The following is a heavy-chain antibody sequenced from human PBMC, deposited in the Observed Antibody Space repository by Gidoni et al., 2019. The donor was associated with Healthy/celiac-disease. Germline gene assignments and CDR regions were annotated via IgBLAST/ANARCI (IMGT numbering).Heavy chain of an antibody. CDR1: GGAIISYD. J-gene: IGHJ6*02. V-gene: IGHV4-59*01. CDR3: ASGRITILEYDYYYYGMDV. D-gene: IGHD3-3*01. CDR2: IYDSGST. Sequence: QVQLQESCPRLVKPSETLSLTCTVSGGAIISYDWSLSRQPPGKGLEWIGYIYDSGSTNYTPPLKSRVTISVDTSKNQFSLKLSSVTAADTAVYYCASGRITILEYDYYYYGMDVWGQGPTVTVSS.